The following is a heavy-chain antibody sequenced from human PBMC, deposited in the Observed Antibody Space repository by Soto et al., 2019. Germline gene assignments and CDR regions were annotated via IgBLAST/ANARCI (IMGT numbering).Heavy chain of an antibody. Sequence: QVQLVQSGAEVKKPGSSVKVSCKASGGTFSSYAISWVRPAPGQGLEWMGGIIPISGTANYAQKFQGRVTITEDESTSTAYMELISLRSEDTAVYYCARSQGSSTSLEIYYYYYYGMDVWGQGTTVTVSS. CDR2: IIPISGTA. CDR3: ARSQGSSTSLEIYYYYYYGMDV. CDR1: GGTFSSYA. D-gene: IGHD2-2*01. J-gene: IGHJ6*02. V-gene: IGHV1-69*01.